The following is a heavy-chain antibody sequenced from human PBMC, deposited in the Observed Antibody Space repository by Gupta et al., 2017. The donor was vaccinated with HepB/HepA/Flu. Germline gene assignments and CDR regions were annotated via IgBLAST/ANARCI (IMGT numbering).Heavy chain of an antibody. CDR2: IIPIFGTA. CDR3: ARVGWGFGGFLKGWFDP. V-gene: IGHV1-69*01. Sequence: QVQLVQSGAEVKKPGSSVKVSCKASGGTFSRYAISWVRPAPGQGLEWMGGIIPIFGTANDAQKFQGRVTITADESTSTAYMELSSLRSEDTAVYYCARVGWGFGGFLKGWFDPWGQGTLVTVSS. J-gene: IGHJ5*02. D-gene: IGHD3-10*01. CDR1: GGTFSRYA.